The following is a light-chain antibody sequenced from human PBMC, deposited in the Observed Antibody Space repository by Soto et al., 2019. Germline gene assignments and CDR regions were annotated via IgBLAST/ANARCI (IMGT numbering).Light chain of an antibody. CDR2: GAS. CDR1: QSISNSY. Sequence: EIVLTQSPGTLSFSPGERATLSCRASQSISNSYLAWYQQKPGQAPRPLIYGASSRATGIPDRFSGSGSVTDFTLTISRLEPEDFAVYFCQQYGSSPRTFGQGTKVDIK. V-gene: IGKV3-20*01. CDR3: QQYGSSPRT. J-gene: IGKJ1*01.